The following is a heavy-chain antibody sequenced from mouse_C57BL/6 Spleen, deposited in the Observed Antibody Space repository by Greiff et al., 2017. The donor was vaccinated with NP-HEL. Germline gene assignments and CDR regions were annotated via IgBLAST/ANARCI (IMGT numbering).Heavy chain of an antibody. V-gene: IGHV3-6*01. D-gene: IGHD2-10*01. Sequence: EVKLQESGPGLVKPSQSLSLTCSVTGYSITSGYYWNWIRQFPGNKLEWMGYISYDGSNNYNPSLKNRISITRDTSKNQFFLKLNSVTTGDTATYYCARGAPAYWAMDYWGQGTSVTVSS. CDR3: ARGAPAYWAMDY. CDR1: GYSITSGYY. J-gene: IGHJ4*01. CDR2: ISYDGSN.